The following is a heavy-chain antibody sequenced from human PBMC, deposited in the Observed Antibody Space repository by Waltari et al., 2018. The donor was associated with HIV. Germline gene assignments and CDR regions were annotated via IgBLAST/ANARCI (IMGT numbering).Heavy chain of an antibody. D-gene: IGHD3-9*01. V-gene: IGHV4-4*02. CDR3: ARDPRVAFDFTTAGYYGMDV. CDR2: IYHSGST. CDR1: SSNW. Sequence: SSNWWSWVHQPPGKGLEWIGEIYHSGSTNYNPSLKSRVTISVDKSKNQFSLNLRSVTAADTAVYYCARDPRVAFDFTTAGYYGMDVWGQGATLTVSS. J-gene: IGHJ6*02.